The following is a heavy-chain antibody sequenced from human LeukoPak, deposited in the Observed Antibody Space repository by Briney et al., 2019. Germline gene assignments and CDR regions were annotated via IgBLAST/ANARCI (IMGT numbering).Heavy chain of an antibody. J-gene: IGHJ6*03. D-gene: IGHD1-26*01. CDR1: GFTFSSYS. CDR2: ISSSSSYI. V-gene: IGHV3-21*04. Sequence: PGGSLRLSCAASGFTFSSYSMNWVRQAPGKGLEWVSSISSSSSYIYYADSVKGRFTISRDNAKNSLYLQMNSLRAEDTAVYYCTTDLRMVGAYYYYMDVWGKGTTVTVSS. CDR3: TTDLRMVGAYYYYMDV.